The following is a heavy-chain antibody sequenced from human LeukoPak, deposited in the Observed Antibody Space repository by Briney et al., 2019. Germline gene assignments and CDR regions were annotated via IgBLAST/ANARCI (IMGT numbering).Heavy chain of an antibody. V-gene: IGHV1-8*01. Sequence: ASVKVSCKASGYTFTSYDINWVRRATGQGLEWMGWMNPNSGNTGYAQKFQGRVTMTRNTSISTAYMELSSLRSEDTAVYYCARGRSWRYGDLGYWGQGTLVTVSS. CDR3: ARGRSWRYGDLGY. CDR2: MNPNSGNT. J-gene: IGHJ4*02. D-gene: IGHD4-17*01. CDR1: GYTFTSYD.